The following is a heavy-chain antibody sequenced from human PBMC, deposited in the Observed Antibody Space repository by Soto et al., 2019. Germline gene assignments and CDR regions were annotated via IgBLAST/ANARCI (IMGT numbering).Heavy chain of an antibody. Sequence: QVQLQESGPGLVKPSETLSLTCTVSGGSVNSDSYYWTWIRQPPGKRMEWIGSVYYSESTNYNPALRSRVTISVDTSKNQFSLRLRSVTAADTADYFCAREPREFSSSGGLDVWGQGTTVTVSS. CDR1: GGSVNSDSYY. CDR2: VYYSEST. V-gene: IGHV4-61*01. CDR3: AREPREFSSSGGLDV. D-gene: IGHD3-10*01. J-gene: IGHJ6*02.